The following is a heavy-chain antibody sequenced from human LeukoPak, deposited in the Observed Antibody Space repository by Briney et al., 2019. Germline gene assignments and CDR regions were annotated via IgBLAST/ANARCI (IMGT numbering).Heavy chain of an antibody. Sequence: ASVKVSCKASGGTFSRFTISWVRQAPGQGLEWMGGIIPIFGTANYAQKFQGRVTITADESTSTAYMELSSLRSEDTAVYYCARGWEEIAAAPSYYFDYWGQGTLVTVSS. J-gene: IGHJ4*02. D-gene: IGHD6-13*01. CDR3: ARGWEEIAAAPSYYFDY. V-gene: IGHV1-69*13. CDR1: GGTFSRFT. CDR2: IIPIFGTA.